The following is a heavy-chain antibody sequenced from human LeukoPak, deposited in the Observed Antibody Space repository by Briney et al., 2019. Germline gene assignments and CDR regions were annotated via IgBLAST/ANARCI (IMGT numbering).Heavy chain of an antibody. CDR2: INASGSP. J-gene: IGHJ6*02. D-gene: IGHD4-11*01. V-gene: IGHV3-23*01. CDR3: AKDEPTTVTTLPYYYYYGMDV. Sequence: PGGSLGLSCAASGFTFSSYAMSWVRQAPGKGLEWVSAINASGSPMYADSVKGRFTISRDNSKNTLYLQMNSLRAGDTAVYYCAKDEPTTVTTLPYYYYYGMDVWGQGTTVTVSS. CDR1: GFTFSSYA.